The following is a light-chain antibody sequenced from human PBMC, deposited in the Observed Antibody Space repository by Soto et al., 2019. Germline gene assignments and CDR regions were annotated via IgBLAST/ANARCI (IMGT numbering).Light chain of an antibody. CDR3: QQSYSTPYT. CDR2: AAS. CDR1: QSISNY. Sequence: DIQMTPSPSSLSASVGDRVTITCRASQSISNYLNWYQQKPGKAPKLLIYAASSLQSGVPSRFSGSGSGTEFTLTISSLQPEDFATYYCQQSYSTPYTFGQGTKLEIK. V-gene: IGKV1-39*01. J-gene: IGKJ2*01.